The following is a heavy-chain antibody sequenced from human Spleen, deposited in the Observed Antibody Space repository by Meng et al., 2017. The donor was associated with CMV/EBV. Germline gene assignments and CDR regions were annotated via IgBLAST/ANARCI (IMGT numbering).Heavy chain of an antibody. CDR3: ARDNSHYGGNLDY. CDR2: INYGGRT. CDR1: GGSISSDNYY. D-gene: IGHD4-23*01. V-gene: IGHV4-39*07. Sequence: SETLSLTCTVSGGSISSDNYYWGWIRQPPGKGLEWIGNINYGGRTYYNPSLRSRVTMSVDTSKNQFSLKLSSVTAADTAVYYCARDNSHYGGNLDYWGQGTLVTVSS. J-gene: IGHJ4*02.